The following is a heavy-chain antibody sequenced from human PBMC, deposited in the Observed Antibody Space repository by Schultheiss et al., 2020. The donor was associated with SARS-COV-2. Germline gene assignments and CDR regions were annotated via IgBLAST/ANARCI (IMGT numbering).Heavy chain of an antibody. V-gene: IGHV3-11*03. CDR1: GFTVSYNY. D-gene: IGHD6-19*01. Sequence: GGSLRLSCAASGFTVSYNYMSWVRQAPGKGLEWVSRISGGSLATYYADSVKGRFSTSRDNAKNSVYLQMNSLRAEDTAVYYCARWSAVAASPFDYWGQGTLVTVSS. CDR2: ISGGSLAT. J-gene: IGHJ4*02. CDR3: ARWSAVAASPFDY.